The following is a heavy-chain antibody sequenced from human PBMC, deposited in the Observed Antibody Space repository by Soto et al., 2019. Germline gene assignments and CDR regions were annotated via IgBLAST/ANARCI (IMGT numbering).Heavy chain of an antibody. Sequence: ASVKVSCKASGYSFTDYHIHWVRQAPGQGLEWLGRINPKSGGTSTAQKFQGWVTMTTDTSISTASMELTRLTSDDTAIYYCASSSGDLDVYGMDIWGPGTTVTVSS. D-gene: IGHD3-10*01. CDR2: INPKSGGT. J-gene: IGHJ6*02. V-gene: IGHV1-2*04. CDR3: ASSSGDLDVYGMDI. CDR1: GYSFTDYH.